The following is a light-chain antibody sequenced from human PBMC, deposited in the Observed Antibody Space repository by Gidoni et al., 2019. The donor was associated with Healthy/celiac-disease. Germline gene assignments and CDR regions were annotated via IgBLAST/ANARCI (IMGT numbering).Light chain of an antibody. CDR3: QQYGSSPMYT. CDR1: QSVSSSY. CDR2: GAS. V-gene: IGKV3-20*01. Sequence: EIVLTQSPGTLSLSPGERATLSGRASQSVSSSYLAWYQQKPGQPPRPLIYGASSRATGIPDRFSGSGSGTDFTLTISRLEPEDFAVYYCQQYGSSPMYTFGQGTKLEIK. J-gene: IGKJ2*01.